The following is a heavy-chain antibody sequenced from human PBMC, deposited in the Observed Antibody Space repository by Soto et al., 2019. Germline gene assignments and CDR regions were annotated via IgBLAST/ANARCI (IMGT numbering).Heavy chain of an antibody. V-gene: IGHV4-30-4*01. J-gene: IGHJ5*02. CDR2: IYYSGST. D-gene: IGHD3-10*01. Sequence: SETLSLTCTVSGGSISSGDYYWSWIRQPPGKGLEWIGYIYYSGSTYYNPSLKSRVTISVDTSKNQFSLKLSSVTAADTAVYYRARLQMARGWFDPWGQGTLVTVSS. CDR3: ARLQMARGWFDP. CDR1: GGSISSGDYY.